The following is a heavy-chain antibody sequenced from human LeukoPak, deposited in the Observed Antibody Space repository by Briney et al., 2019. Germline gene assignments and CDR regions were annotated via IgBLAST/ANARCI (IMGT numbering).Heavy chain of an antibody. Sequence: GGSLRLSCAASGFTFSSYAMSWVRQAPGKGLECVSAISGSGGSTYYADSVKGRFTIFRDNSKNTLYLQMNSLRAEDTAVYYCAKDTTTYYDFWSGYSGYWGQGTLVTVSS. V-gene: IGHV3-23*01. CDR2: ISGSGGST. CDR3: AKDTTTYYDFWSGYSGY. D-gene: IGHD3-3*01. J-gene: IGHJ4*02. CDR1: GFTFSSYA.